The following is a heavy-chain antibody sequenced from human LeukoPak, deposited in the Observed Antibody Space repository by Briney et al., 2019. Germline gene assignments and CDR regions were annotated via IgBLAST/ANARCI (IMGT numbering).Heavy chain of an antibody. CDR3: AKTAGHGYNPIDY. CDR1: GGTFSSYA. V-gene: IGHV1-69*13. CDR2: IIPIFGTA. D-gene: IGHD5-24*01. Sequence: ASVKVSCKASGGTFSSYAISWVRQAPGQGLAWMGGIIPIFGTANYAQKFQGRVTITADESTSTAYMELSSLRSEDTAAYYCAKTAGHGYNPIDYWGQGTLVTVSS. J-gene: IGHJ4*02.